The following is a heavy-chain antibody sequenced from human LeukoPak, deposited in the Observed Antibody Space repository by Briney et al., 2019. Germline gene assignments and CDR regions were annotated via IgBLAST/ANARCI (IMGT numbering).Heavy chain of an antibody. D-gene: IGHD3-22*01. CDR3: ARDAYYYDSSGQLDY. CDR1: GFTFSSYS. Sequence: GGSLRLSCAASGFTFSSYSMNWVRQAPGKGLEWVSSISSSSSYIYYADSVKGRFTISRDNAKNSLYLQMNSLRAEDTAVYYCARDAYYYDSSGQLDYWGQGTLVTVSS. J-gene: IGHJ4*02. CDR2: ISSSSSYI. V-gene: IGHV3-21*01.